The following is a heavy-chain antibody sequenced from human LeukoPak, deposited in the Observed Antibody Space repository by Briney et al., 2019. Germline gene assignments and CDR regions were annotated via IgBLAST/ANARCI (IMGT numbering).Heavy chain of an antibody. CDR1: GYTSTGYY. Sequence: ASVKVSCKASGYTSTGYYMHLVRQAAGQGLEWMGWINPNSGGTNYAQKFQGRVTMTRDTSISTAYMEPSRLRSDDTAVYYCARDLQFLYYFDYWGQGTLVTVSS. D-gene: IGHD4-4*01. V-gene: IGHV1-2*02. CDR3: ARDLQFLYYFDY. CDR2: INPNSGGT. J-gene: IGHJ4*02.